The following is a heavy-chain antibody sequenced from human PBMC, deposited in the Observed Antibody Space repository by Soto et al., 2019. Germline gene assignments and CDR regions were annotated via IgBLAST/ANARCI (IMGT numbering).Heavy chain of an antibody. CDR2: IFSSGST. J-gene: IGHJ4*02. Sequence: PSESLSLTCPVSGCSINTFYWSWVRQPAGKGLEWIGRIFSSGSTSFNPSLESRVAMSVDTSKNHFSLNLSSVTAADMAVYYCAREGSYSAYNFAHGIQLWSFDFWGQGALVTVSS. CDR1: GCSINTFY. CDR3: AREGSYSAYNFAHGIQLWSFDF. V-gene: IGHV4-4*07. D-gene: IGHD5-12*01.